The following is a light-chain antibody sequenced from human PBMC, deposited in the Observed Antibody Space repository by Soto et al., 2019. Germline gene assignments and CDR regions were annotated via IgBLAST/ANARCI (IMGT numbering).Light chain of an antibody. V-gene: IGLV2-14*01. CDR3: NSYRHSTTLV. CDR2: EVS. Sequence: QSVLTQPASVSGSPEQSITISCTGTSSDVGGYNSVSWFQQHPSKAPKLIIYEVSHRPSGVSIHFSGSKSGNTASLTISGLQAEDEADYYCNSYRHSTTLVFGTVTKVTVL. CDR1: SSDVGGYNS. J-gene: IGLJ1*01.